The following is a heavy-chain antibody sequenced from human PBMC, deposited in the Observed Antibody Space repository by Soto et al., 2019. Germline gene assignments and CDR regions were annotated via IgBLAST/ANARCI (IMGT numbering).Heavy chain of an antibody. CDR1: GGSISSGGYY. D-gene: IGHD6-6*01. Sequence: SETLSLTCTVSGGSISSGGYYWSWIRQHPGKGLEWIGYIYYSGSTYYNPSLKSRVTISVETSKNQFSLKLSSVTAADTAVYYCARVIAARPPSYGMDVWGQGTTVTVSS. V-gene: IGHV4-31*03. CDR3: ARVIAARPPSYGMDV. CDR2: IYYSGST. J-gene: IGHJ6*02.